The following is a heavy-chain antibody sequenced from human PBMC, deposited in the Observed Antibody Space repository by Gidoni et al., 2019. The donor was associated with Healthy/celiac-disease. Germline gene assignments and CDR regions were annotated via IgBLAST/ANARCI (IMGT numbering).Heavy chain of an antibody. V-gene: IGHV4-61*02. CDR3: ARENYGGNSLHYYYGMDV. D-gene: IGHD4-17*01. CDR2: IYTSGST. Sequence: QLQLQESRPGLVKPSQTLSLTCTVSGGSISSGSYYWSWIRQPAGQGLEWIGRIYTSGSTNYNPSLKSRVTISVDTSKNQFSLKLSSVTAADTAVYYCARENYGGNSLHYYYGMDVWGQGTTVTVSS. CDR1: GGSISSGSYY. J-gene: IGHJ6*02.